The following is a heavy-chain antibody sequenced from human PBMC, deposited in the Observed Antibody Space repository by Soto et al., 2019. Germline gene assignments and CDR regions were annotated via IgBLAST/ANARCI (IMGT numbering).Heavy chain of an antibody. D-gene: IGHD3-22*01. V-gene: IGHV1-69*13. CDR3: ARDFNYYDSSGYYSEYYYYGMDV. CDR1: ACTFSSYS. J-gene: IGHJ6*02. CDR2: IIPIFGTE. Sequence: AASVKVSCKASACTFSSYSISWVRQAPGQGLEWMGGIIPIFGTENYAQKFQGRVTITADETTSTAYMELTSLRSEDTAVYYWARDFNYYDSSGYYSEYYYYGMDVWGQGTTVTVSS.